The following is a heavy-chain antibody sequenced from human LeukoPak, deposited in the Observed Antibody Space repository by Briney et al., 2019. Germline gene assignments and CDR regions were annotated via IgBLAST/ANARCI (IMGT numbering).Heavy chain of an antibody. CDR3: ARHAVGDYLDHNWFDP. CDR1: GYSFTRYW. V-gene: IGHV5-51*01. D-gene: IGHD4-17*01. CDR2: IYPADSDT. J-gene: IGHJ5*02. Sequence: PGESLQISCKASGYSFTRYWIGWVRQLPGKGLEWMGIIYPADSDTRYSPSFEGQVTISADKSITTAYLQWSSLKASDTAKYYCARHAVGDYLDHNWFDPWGQGTLVTVSS.